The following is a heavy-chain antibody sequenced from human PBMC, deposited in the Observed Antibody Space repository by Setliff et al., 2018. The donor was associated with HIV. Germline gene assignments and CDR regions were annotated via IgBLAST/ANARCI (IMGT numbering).Heavy chain of an antibody. CDR1: EVIVSNNY. D-gene: IGHD2-21*01. CDR3: ARGQFRLRPDSLDL. Sequence: GGSLRLSCAVSEVIVSNNYMSWVRQAPGKGLEWVSVIYSGGSTDHADSLKGRFTISRDDSKNTLYLQMNSLRAEDTALYYCARGQFRLRPDSLDLWGQGTLVTVSS. V-gene: IGHV3-53*01. CDR2: IYSGGST. J-gene: IGHJ3*01.